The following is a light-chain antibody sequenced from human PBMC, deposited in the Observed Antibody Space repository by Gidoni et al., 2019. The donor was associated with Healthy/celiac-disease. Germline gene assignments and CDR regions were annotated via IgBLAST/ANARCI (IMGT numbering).Light chain of an antibody. J-gene: IGKJ5*01. Sequence: EIVLTQSPGTLSLSPVERATLSCRASQSVSSSYLAWYQQKPGQAPRLLIYGASSRATGIPDRFSGSGSGTDFTLTIIRLEPEDFAVYYCQQYGSSPLITFGQGTRLEIK. CDR1: QSVSSSY. CDR2: GAS. V-gene: IGKV3-20*01. CDR3: QQYGSSPLIT.